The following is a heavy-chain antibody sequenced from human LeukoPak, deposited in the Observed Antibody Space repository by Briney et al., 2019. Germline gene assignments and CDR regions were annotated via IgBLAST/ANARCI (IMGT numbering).Heavy chain of an antibody. J-gene: IGHJ4*02. Sequence: GGSLRLSCAASGFTFSSYAMSWVRQAPGKGLEWVSSISSSGGSTYYADSVKGRFTISRDNSKNTLYLQMNSLRAGDTAVYYCAKAGRYYDSSGYSGDYWGQGTLVTGSS. CDR1: GFTFSSYA. V-gene: IGHV3-23*01. CDR2: ISSSGGST. CDR3: AKAGRYYDSSGYSGDY. D-gene: IGHD3-22*01.